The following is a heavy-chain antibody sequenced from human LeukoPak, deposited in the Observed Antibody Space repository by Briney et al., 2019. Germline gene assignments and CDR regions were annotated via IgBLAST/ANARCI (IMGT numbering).Heavy chain of an antibody. CDR2: IIPIFGTA. CDR3: ARGGLRYFDWLLC. CDR1: GGTFSSYA. Sequence: ASVKVSCKASGGTFSSYAISWVRQAPGQGLEWMGGIIPIFGTANYAQKFQGRVTITTDESTSTAYMELSSLRSEDTAVYYCARGGLRYFDWLLCWGQGTLVTVPS. V-gene: IGHV1-69*05. J-gene: IGHJ4*02. D-gene: IGHD3-9*01.